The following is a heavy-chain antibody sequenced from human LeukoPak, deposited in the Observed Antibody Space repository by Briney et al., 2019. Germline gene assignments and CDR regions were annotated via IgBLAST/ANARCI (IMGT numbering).Heavy chain of an antibody. D-gene: IGHD5-24*01. V-gene: IGHV3-30*18. CDR1: GFIFSSYG. J-gene: IGHJ4*02. CDR3: AKNPVEMATITVIDY. Sequence: GGSLRLSCAASGFIFSSYGMHWVRQAPGKGLEWVAVISYDGSDKYYADSVKGRFTISRDNSKNTLYLQMNSLRAEDTAVYYCAKNPVEMATITVIDYWGQGTLVTVSS. CDR2: ISYDGSDK.